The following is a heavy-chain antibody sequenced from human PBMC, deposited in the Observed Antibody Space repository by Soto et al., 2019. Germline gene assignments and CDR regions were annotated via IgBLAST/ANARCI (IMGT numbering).Heavy chain of an antibody. CDR3: ATSPANNGWFYYFDY. CDR2: IYSGGGTT. D-gene: IGHD3-10*01. CDR1: GFSVSVDS. Sequence: GGSLRLSCAASGFSVSVDSMVWLRQAPGKGLEWVSVIYSGGGTTYYADSVKGRFIISSDNSKNTVYLQMNSLRAEDTAIYYCATSPANNGWFYYFDYWGQGTLVTVSS. J-gene: IGHJ4*02. V-gene: IGHV3-66*01.